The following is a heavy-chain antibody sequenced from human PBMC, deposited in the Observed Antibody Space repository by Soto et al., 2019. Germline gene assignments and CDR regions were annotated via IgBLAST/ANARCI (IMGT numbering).Heavy chain of an antibody. CDR3: ARDADFWSGPDKDYYYYGMDV. D-gene: IGHD3-3*01. CDR1: GFTFSSYG. Sequence: VQLVESGGGVVQPGRSLRLSCAASGFTFSSYGMHWVRQAPGKGLEWVAVIWYDGSNKYYADSVKGRFTISRDNSKNTLYLQMNSLRAEDTAVYYCARDADFWSGPDKDYYYYGMDVWGQGTTVTVSS. V-gene: IGHV3-33*01. CDR2: IWYDGSNK. J-gene: IGHJ6*02.